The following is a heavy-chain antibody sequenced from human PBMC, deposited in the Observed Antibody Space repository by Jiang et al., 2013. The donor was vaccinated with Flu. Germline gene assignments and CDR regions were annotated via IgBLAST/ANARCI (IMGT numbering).Heavy chain of an antibody. CDR3: ATEFVTTTSREVY. J-gene: IGHJ4*02. V-gene: IGHV1-24*01. Sequence: GAEVKKPGASVKVSCRVSGYTLTELSIHWVRQAPGKGLEWMGGLDPEKGEIIYAQQSQGRVTMTEDTSTDTAYMELSSLRSEDTAMYYCATEFVTTTSREVYWGQGPLVTVSS. D-gene: IGHD1-14*01. CDR1: GYTLTELS. CDR2: LDPEKGEI.